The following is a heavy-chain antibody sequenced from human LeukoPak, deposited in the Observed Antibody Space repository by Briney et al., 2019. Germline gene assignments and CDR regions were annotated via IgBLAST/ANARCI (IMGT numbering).Heavy chain of an antibody. J-gene: IGHJ6*02. CDR3: ARVGGTIFGVVIRDYYYGMDV. CDR1: GGSISSYY. Sequence: SETLSLTCTASGGSISSYYWSWIRQPPGKGLEWIGYIYYSGSTNYNPSLMSRVSISVDTSKNQFSLKLSSVTAADTAVYYCARVGGTIFGVVIRDYYYGMDVWGQGTTVTVS. D-gene: IGHD3-3*01. V-gene: IGHV4-59*01. CDR2: IYYSGST.